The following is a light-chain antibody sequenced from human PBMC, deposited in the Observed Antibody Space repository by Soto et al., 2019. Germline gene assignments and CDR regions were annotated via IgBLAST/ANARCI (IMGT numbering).Light chain of an antibody. J-gene: IGKJ5*01. V-gene: IGKV3-20*01. CDR2: GAS. Sequence: ERVLTESTGSLYLSPGERAALSGRTSQSVSSSQLAWYQQRPGQAPRLLIYGASNRATGIPSRFSGSGSGTDFTLTISRLEPEDFAVYYCQQYGSSLITFGQGTRLEIK. CDR3: QQYGSSLIT. CDR1: QSVSSSQ.